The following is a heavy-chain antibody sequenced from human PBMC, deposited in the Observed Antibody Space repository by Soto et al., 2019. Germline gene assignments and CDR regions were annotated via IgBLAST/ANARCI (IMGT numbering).Heavy chain of an antibody. CDR1: RFTFSGSA. D-gene: IGHD3-22*01. CDR3: TRRYFYDSSGYYMDDY. V-gene: IGHV3-73*02. CDR2: IRSKANSYAT. Sequence: EVQLVESGGGLVQPGGSLKLSCAASRFTFSGSAMHWVRQAAGKGLQWVGRIRSKANSYATSYDASVKGRFTISRDDSKNTAYLQMNSLKTEDTAMYYCTRRYFYDSSGYYMDDYWGQGTLVTVSS. J-gene: IGHJ4*02.